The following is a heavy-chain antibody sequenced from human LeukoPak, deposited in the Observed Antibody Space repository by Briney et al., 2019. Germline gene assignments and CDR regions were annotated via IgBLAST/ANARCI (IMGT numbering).Heavy chain of an antibody. CDR3: AKRHAAAGKVYYDVDV. J-gene: IGHJ6*02. CDR2: ISYDGSNK. V-gene: IGHV3-30*18. Sequence: PGGSLRLCCAGSGFTFSSYGFHWVRQAPGKGLEWVAVISYDGSNKYYADSVKGRFTISRDNSKNTLYLQMNSLRAEDTAVYYCAKRHAAAGKVYYDVDVWGQGTTVTVSS. CDR1: GFTFSSYG. D-gene: IGHD6-13*01.